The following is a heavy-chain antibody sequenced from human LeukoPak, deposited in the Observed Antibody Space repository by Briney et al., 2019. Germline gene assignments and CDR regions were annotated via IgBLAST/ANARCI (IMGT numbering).Heavy chain of an antibody. V-gene: IGHV3-33*01. D-gene: IGHD3-10*01. CDR3: ARGPFITMVRGVMNPDY. Sequence: GGSLRLSCAASGFTFNSYGMHGVRQAPGKGLEWVAVIWYDGSNKYYADSVKGRFTISRDNSKNTLYLQMNSLRAEDTAVYYCARGPFITMVRGVMNPDYWGQGTLVTVSS. J-gene: IGHJ4*02. CDR2: IWYDGSNK. CDR1: GFTFNSYG.